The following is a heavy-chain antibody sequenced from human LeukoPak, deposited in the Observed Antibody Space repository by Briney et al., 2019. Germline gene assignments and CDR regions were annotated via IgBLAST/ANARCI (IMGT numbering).Heavy chain of an antibody. Sequence: PSETLSLTCAVYGGSFSGYYWSWIRQPPGKGLEWIGEINHSGSTNYNPSLKSRVTISVDTSKNQFSLKLSSVTAADTAVYYCARVMTVTTFEAFDIWGQGTMVTVSS. CDR3: ARVMTVTTFEAFDI. J-gene: IGHJ3*02. CDR1: GGSFSGYY. CDR2: INHSGST. D-gene: IGHD4-17*01. V-gene: IGHV4-34*01.